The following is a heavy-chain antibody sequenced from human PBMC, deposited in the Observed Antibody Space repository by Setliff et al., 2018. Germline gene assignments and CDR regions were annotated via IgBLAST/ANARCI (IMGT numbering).Heavy chain of an antibody. CDR3: ARLEQFLEWPWFDP. J-gene: IGHJ5*02. D-gene: IGHD3-3*01. CDR2: IIPILGIA. CDR1: GGTFSSYA. V-gene: IGHV1-69*10. Sequence: SVKVSCKASGGTFSSYAISWVRQAPGQGLEWMGGIIPILGIANYAQKFQGRVTITADTSASTAYMELSSLRSEDTAVYYCARLEQFLEWPWFDPWGQGTLVTVSS.